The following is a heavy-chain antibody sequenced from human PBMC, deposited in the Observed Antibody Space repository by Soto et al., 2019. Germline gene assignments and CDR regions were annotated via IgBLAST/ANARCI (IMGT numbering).Heavy chain of an antibody. CDR3: ARTYGSGDYFLPFEY. V-gene: IGHV1-18*01. Sequence: QVQLLQSGAEVKKPGASVKVSCKASGYMFNTYGITWVQQAPGQGLEWMGWISVYNGNIDYAQKFEGRVTMTIDTSTSTAYMELKSLTSDDTAVYYCARTYGSGDYFLPFEYWGQGTPVSVSS. J-gene: IGHJ4*02. CDR2: ISVYNGNI. D-gene: IGHD3-10*01. CDR1: GYMFNTYG.